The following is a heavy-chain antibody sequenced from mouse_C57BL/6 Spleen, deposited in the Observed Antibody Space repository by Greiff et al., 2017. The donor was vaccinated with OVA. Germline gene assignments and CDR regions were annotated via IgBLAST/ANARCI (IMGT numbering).Heavy chain of an antibody. CDR1: GYTFTSYW. CDR2: IDPSDSYT. CDR3: ARWAPRDY. V-gene: IGHV1-50*01. Sequence: QVQLQQPGAELVKPGASVKLSCKASGYTFTSYWMQWVKQRPGQGLEWIGEIDPSDSYTNYNQKFKGKATLTVDTSSSTAYMQLSSLTSEDSAVYYCARWAPRDYWGQGTSVTVSS. J-gene: IGHJ4*01.